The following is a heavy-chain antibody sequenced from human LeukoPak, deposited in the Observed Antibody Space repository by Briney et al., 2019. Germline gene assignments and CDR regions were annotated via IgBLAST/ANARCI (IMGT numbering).Heavy chain of an antibody. CDR3: ASMYSSSWYSIHY. CDR2: INSDGSSI. V-gene: IGHV3-74*01. CDR1: GFTFDDYA. D-gene: IGHD6-13*01. Sequence: PGGSLRLSCEASGFTFDDYAMHWVRQVPGKGLVWVSRINSDGSSINYADSVKGRFTISRDNAKNTLYLQMNSLRAEDTAVYYCASMYSSSWYSIHYWGQGTLVTVSS. J-gene: IGHJ4*02.